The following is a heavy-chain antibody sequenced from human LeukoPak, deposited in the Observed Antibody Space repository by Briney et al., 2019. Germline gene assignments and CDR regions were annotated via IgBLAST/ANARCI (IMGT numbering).Heavy chain of an antibody. CDR3: RGGSPYYYYYYMDV. CDR2: INHSGST. J-gene: IGHJ6*03. D-gene: IGHD3-3*01. Sequence: SETLSLTCAVYGGSFSGYYWSWIRQPPGEGLEWIGEINHSGSTNYNPSLKSRVTISVDTSKNQFSLKLSSVTAADTAVYYCRGGSPYYYYYYMDVWGKGTTVTVSS. V-gene: IGHV4-34*01. CDR1: GGSFSGYY.